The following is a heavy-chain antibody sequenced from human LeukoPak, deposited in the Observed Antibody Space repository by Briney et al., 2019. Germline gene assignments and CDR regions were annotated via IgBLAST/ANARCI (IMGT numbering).Heavy chain of an antibody. V-gene: IGHV4-39*07. J-gene: IGHJ4*02. D-gene: IGHD5-24*01. CDR1: GSISSSSYY. CDR2: IYDSESN. CDR3: ARGGDGYNLGN. Sequence: PSETLSLTCTVYGSISSSSYYWGWIRQPPGKGLEWIGSIYDSESNYYNPSLKSRVTISVDTSKNQFSLKLSSVTAADTAVYYCARGGDGYNLGNWGQGTLVTVSS.